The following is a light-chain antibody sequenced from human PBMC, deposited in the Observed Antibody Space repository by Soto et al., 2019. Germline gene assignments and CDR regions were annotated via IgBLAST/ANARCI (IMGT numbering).Light chain of an antibody. CDR2: GAS. J-gene: IGKJ2*01. CDR3: LQDYNYPYT. CDR1: QGIRNE. Sequence: AIQMTQSPSSLSASVGDRVTLACRASQGIRNELGWYQQKPGKAPKLLVYGASNLHSGVPSRFSGSGSGTDFTLTISSLQPEDFATYYCLQDYNYPYTFGQGTKLEIK. V-gene: IGKV1-6*01.